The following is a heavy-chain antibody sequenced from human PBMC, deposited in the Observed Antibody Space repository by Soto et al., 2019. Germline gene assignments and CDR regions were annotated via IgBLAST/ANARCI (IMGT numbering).Heavy chain of an antibody. CDR1: GYGFTNNW. D-gene: IGHD3-10*01. J-gene: IGHJ4*02. Sequence: PGEPLKISCKTPGYGFTNNWIIWVRHRSGKGQEWMGRVNPSDSDTNYSPSFQGHVNISADKSITTAYLQWGSLKSSVTAIFYCVRGHGGVDSWGQGAVVTLSS. CDR3: VRGHGGVDS. CDR2: VNPSDSDT. V-gene: IGHV5-10-1*01.